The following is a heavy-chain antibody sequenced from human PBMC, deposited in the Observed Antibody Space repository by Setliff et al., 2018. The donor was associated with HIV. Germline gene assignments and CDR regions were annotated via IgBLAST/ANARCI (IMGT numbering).Heavy chain of an antibody. J-gene: IGHJ4*02. D-gene: IGHD3-22*01. CDR1: GGSISSSSYY. Sequence: SETLSLTCTVSGGSISSSSYYWGWIRQPPGRGLEWIGNVYYSGSVDYNPSLKSRVTISVDTSKNQFSLKLSSVIAADTAVYYCAKDFDYDYSGYGLDYWGQGTLVTVSS. V-gene: IGHV4-39*07. CDR3: AKDFDYDYSGYGLDY. CDR2: VYYSGSV.